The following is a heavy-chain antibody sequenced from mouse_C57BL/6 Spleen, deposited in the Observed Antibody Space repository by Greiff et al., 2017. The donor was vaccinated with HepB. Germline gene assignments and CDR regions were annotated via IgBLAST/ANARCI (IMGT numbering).Heavy chain of an antibody. CDR2: IDPSDSYT. V-gene: IGHV1-69*01. D-gene: IGHD4-1*01. CDR1: GYTFTSYW. Sequence: QVQLQQPGAELVMPGASVKLSCKASGYTFTSYWMHWVKQRPGQGLEWIGEIDPSDSYTNYNQKFQGKSTLTVDKSSSTAYMPISSLTSEDSAVYYYARTGTDYSMDYWGQGTSVTVSS. CDR3: ARTGTDYSMDY. J-gene: IGHJ4*01.